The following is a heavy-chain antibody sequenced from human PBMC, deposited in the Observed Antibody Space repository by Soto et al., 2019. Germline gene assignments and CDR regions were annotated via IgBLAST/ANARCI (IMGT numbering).Heavy chain of an antibody. J-gene: IGHJ4*02. D-gene: IGHD6-19*01. CDR3: ARQPKYSSGWYYFDY. CDR1: GGSISSSSYY. V-gene: IGHV4-39*01. CDR2: IYYSGST. Sequence: TLSLTCTVSGGSISSSSYYWGWIRQPPGKGLEWIGSIYYSGSTYYNPSLKSRVTISVDTSKNQFSLKLSSVTAADTAVYYCARQPKYSSGWYYFDYWGQGTLVTVSS.